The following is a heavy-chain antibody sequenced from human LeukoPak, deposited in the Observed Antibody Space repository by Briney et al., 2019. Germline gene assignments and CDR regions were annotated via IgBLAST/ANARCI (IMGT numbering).Heavy chain of an antibody. CDR1: GYTFTDYY. D-gene: IGHD2-2*01. V-gene: IGHV1-69-2*01. J-gene: IGHJ4*02. CDR3: ATPVVPAADSSGVSGG. Sequence: KPGESLKISCKASGYTFTDYYMHWVQQAPGKGLEWMGRVDPEDGETIYAEKFQGRVTITADTSTDTAYMELSSLRSEDTAVYYCATPVVPAADSSGVSGGWGQGTLVTVSS. CDR2: VDPEDGET.